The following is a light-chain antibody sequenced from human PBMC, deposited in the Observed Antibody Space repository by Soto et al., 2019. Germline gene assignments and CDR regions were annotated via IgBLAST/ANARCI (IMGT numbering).Light chain of an antibody. V-gene: IGKV1-39*01. Sequence: DIQMTQSPSSLSASVGDRVTITCRASQDITTYLNWYQQRPGTAPKVLIFAVSTLQSGVPSRFSGSGSGTDFTLXXXXXQPXXXXXXXXXXXXKTPLTFGGGTRVEIK. CDR1: QDITTY. J-gene: IGKJ4*01. CDR3: XXXXKTPLT. CDR2: AVS.